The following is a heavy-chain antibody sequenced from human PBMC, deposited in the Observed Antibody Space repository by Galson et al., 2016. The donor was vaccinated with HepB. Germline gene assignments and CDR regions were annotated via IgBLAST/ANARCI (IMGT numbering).Heavy chain of an antibody. CDR2: IYPGDSDT. D-gene: IGHD4-23*01. V-gene: IGHV5-51*01. CDR3: TRMDYYGGTNWFDP. J-gene: IGHJ5*02. Sequence: QSGAEVKKPGESLKISCKSSGYSFTNNWIGWVRQMPGKGLEWMGIIYPGDSDTRYSPSFQGQVTISADKSISTAYLQWSSLKASDTAMYYFTRMDYYGGTNWFDPWGQGTLVTVSS. CDR1: GYSFTNNW.